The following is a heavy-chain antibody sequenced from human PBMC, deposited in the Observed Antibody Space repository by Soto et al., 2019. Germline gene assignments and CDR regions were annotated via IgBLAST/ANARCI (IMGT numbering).Heavy chain of an antibody. Sequence: QVQLVQSGAEVKKPGSSVKVSCKASGGTFSSYAISWVRQAPGQGLEWMGGIIPIFGTANYAQKFQGRVTITADKSTSTDYMELSSLRSEDTAVYYCASSTGVVVINYYYYGMDVWGQGTTVTVSS. CDR1: GGTFSSYA. V-gene: IGHV1-69*06. CDR3: ASSTGVVVINYYYYGMDV. CDR2: IIPIFGTA. D-gene: IGHD3-22*01. J-gene: IGHJ6*02.